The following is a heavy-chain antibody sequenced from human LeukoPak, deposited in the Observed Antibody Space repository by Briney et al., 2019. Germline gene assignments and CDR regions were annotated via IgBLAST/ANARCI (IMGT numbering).Heavy chain of an antibody. CDR2: ISAYDGDT. V-gene: IGHV1-18*04. Sequence: ASVKVSCKASGYTFTGYYMHWVRQAPGQGLEWMGWISAYDGDTNYAQELQGRLTMTTDISTSTAYMEPRSLRSDDTAVYYCARDYHYFDSSDWEDCFDPWGQGTLVAVSS. D-gene: IGHD3-22*01. CDR1: GYTFTGYY. J-gene: IGHJ5*02. CDR3: ARDYHYFDSSDWEDCFDP.